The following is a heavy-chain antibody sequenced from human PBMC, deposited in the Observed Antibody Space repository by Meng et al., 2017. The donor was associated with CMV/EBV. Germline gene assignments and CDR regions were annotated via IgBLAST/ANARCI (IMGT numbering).Heavy chain of an antibody. CDR3: NLDILTGYEAYGMDV. Sequence: ASVKVSCKASGYTFTSYDINRVRQATGQGLEWMGWMNPNSGNTGYAQKFQGRVTMTRNTSISTAYMELSSLRSEDTAVYYCNLDILTGYEAYGMDVWGQGTTVTVSS. J-gene: IGHJ6*02. V-gene: IGHV1-8*01. CDR1: GYTFTSYD. D-gene: IGHD3-9*01. CDR2: MNPNSGNT.